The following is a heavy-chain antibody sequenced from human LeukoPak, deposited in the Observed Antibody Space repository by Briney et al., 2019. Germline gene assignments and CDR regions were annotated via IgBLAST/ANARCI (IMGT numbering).Heavy chain of an antibody. CDR2: ISDYSGNT. J-gene: IGHJ4*02. V-gene: IGHV1-18*01. CDR1: GYSLSSNG. Sequence: ASVKVSCKASGYSLSSNGISWARQAPGQGLEWMGWISDYSGNTKYAQNFQDRVTLTTDRSTNTAYMELRSLRSDDTAVYYCAREGATDYYFDPWGQGTLVTVSS. CDR3: AREGATDYYFDP. D-gene: IGHD4-11*01.